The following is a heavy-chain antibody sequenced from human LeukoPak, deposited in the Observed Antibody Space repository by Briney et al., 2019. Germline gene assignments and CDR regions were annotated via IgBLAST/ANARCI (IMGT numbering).Heavy chain of an antibody. Sequence: LRLSCAASGFTFSSYGMHWVRQPPGKGLEWIGEINRGGSTNYNPSLKSRITISVDTSKNQFSLKLTSVTAADTAVYYCARSYNYGRYFFDSWGQGILVTVSS. CDR1: GFTFSSYG. CDR2: INRGGST. V-gene: IGHV4-34*01. CDR3: ARSYNYGRYFFDS. J-gene: IGHJ4*02. D-gene: IGHD3-10*01.